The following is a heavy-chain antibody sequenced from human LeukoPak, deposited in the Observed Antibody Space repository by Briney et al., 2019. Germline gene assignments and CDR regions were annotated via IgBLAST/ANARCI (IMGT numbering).Heavy chain of an antibody. Sequence: ASVKVSCKASGGTFSSYAISWVRQAPGQGLEWKGGIIPIFGTANYAQKFQGRVTITADESTSTAYMELSSLRSEDTAVYYCARVRRSGAYYYGMDVWGQGTTVTVSS. CDR3: ARVRRSGAYYYGMDV. V-gene: IGHV1-69*13. D-gene: IGHD1-26*01. J-gene: IGHJ6*02. CDR2: IIPIFGTA. CDR1: GGTFSSYA.